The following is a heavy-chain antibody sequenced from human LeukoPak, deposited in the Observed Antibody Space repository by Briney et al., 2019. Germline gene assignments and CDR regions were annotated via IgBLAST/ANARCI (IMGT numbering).Heavy chain of an antibody. V-gene: IGHV1-2*02. Sequence: ASLKASCKASGYTFTGHYMHWVRPAPGQGLEWMGWINPNSVVANYAQKFQGRVTTTSQASIRTAHRDRSRLSSDDTTVHYCTRDRRGAGRWFDPWGQGTLVTVSS. CDR2: INPNSVVA. CDR1: GYTFTGHY. J-gene: IGHJ5*02. D-gene: IGHD6-6*01. CDR3: TRDRRGAGRWFDP.